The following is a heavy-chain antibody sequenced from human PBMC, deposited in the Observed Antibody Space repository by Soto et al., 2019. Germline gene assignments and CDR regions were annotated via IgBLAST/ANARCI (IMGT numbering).Heavy chain of an antibody. V-gene: IGHV1-69*12. Sequence: QVQLVQSGAEVKKPGSSVKVSCKASGGTFSSYAISWVRQAPGQGLEWMGGIIPIFGTANYAQKFQGRVTVTADDYTCTDYMERSSLRSEDTAVYYCASDFRSVVATNWFDPWGQGTLVTVSS. CDR1: GGTFSSYA. CDR3: ASDFRSVVATNWFDP. CDR2: IIPIFGTA. J-gene: IGHJ5*02. D-gene: IGHD5-12*01.